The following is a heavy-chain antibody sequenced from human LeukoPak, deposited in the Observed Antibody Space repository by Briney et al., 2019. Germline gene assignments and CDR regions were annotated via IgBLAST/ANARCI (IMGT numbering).Heavy chain of an antibody. V-gene: IGHV3-21*01. CDR2: ISSSSSYI. Sequence: KSGGSLRLSCTGSGFTFSDYAMSWFRQAPGKGLEWVSSISSSSSYIYYADSVKGRFTISRDNAKNSLYLQMNSLRAEDTAVYYCARDAALVGATNFDYWGQGTLVTVSS. CDR1: GFTFSDYA. J-gene: IGHJ4*02. D-gene: IGHD1-26*01. CDR3: ARDAALVGATNFDY.